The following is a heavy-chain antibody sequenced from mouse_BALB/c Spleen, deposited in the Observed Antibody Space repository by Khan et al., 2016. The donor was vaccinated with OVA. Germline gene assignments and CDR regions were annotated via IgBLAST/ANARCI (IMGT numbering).Heavy chain of an antibody. V-gene: IGHV3-8*02. D-gene: IGHD2-14*01. CDR1: GDSITSGY. CDR3: ARSTYRYAFAY. CDR2: MIYTGYT. J-gene: IGHJ3*01. Sequence: EVKLLEPGPSLVKPSQTLSLTCSVTGDSITSGYWSWIRKFPGNKLEYMGYMIYTGYTDYNPSLKSRIAITRHTSKNQYYLQLNSVTTEDTATYYCARSTYRYAFAYWGQGTLVTVSA.